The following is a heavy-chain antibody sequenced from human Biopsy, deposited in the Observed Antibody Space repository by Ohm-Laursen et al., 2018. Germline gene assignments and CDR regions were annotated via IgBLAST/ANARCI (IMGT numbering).Heavy chain of an antibody. Sequence: SETLSLTCTVSGDSISSYYWSWIRQSPGKGLEWIGYVYYTGSTSYNPSLQSRVTISVDTSKNHFSLRLRSVTPADTAIYYCARDRGYYSDRTVPGYFDLWGRGTLVTVSS. CDR3: ARDRGYYSDRTVPGYFDL. D-gene: IGHD3-22*01. J-gene: IGHJ2*01. CDR1: GDSISSYY. CDR2: VYYTGST. V-gene: IGHV4-59*01.